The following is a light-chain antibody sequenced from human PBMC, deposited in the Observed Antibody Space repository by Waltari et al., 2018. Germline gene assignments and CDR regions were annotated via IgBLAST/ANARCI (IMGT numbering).Light chain of an antibody. Sequence: DIQMPQSQSSLSASVGTRVTITCRESQSISSYLSWYQQIPGKAPNLLIYAASSLQSGVPSRFSGSGSGTDFTLTISSLQPEDFVTYYCQQSYSTPYTFGQGTKLEIK. CDR2: AAS. CDR3: QQSYSTPYT. V-gene: IGKV1-39*01. CDR1: QSISSY. J-gene: IGKJ2*01.